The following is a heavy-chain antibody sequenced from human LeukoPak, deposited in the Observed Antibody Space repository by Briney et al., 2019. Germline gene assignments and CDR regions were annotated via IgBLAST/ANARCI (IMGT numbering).Heavy chain of an antibody. D-gene: IGHD6-19*01. CDR3: ARDNGFCGDGGCYAWLDH. J-gene: IGHJ4*02. CDR1: GFIFNDRG. Sequence: GSLTLSCAAAGFIFNDRGYNWVRQAPGKGLELVSVIVHDPNIKFYSDSVKGRFAISIDKSKNLIYLELRSLIVEETGVYYCARDNGFCGDGGCYAWLDHWGQGALVTVSS. CDR2: IVHDPNIK. V-gene: IGHV3-48*01.